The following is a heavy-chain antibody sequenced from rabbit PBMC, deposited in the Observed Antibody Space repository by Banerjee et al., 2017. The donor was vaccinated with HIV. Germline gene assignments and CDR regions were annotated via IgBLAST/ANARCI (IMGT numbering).Heavy chain of an antibody. J-gene: IGHJ3*01. CDR1: GFDFSSYG. V-gene: IGHV1S47*01. CDR2: IDPIFGST. D-gene: IGHD4-1*01. CDR3: VRGAIVPWLGLTRLDL. Sequence: QEQLVESGGGLVQPGGSLKLSCKASGFDFSSYGVSWVRQAPGKGLEWIGYIDPIFGSTAYASWVNGRFTISSHNAQNTLSLQLNSLTAADTATYFCVRGAIVPWLGLTRLDLWGPGTLVTVS.